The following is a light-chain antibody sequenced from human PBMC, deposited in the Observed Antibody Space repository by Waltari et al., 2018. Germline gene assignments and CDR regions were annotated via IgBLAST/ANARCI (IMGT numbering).Light chain of an antibody. Sequence: QTVVTQEPSLSVSPGGTVTLTCALSSGSLSSTSYATWYQQTPDQSPRTLVYKVSSRSEGDPDRFSGSILGNKAALTITGAQADDESDYYCSLYMGSGIWVFGGGTKLTVL. CDR1: SGSLSSTSY. J-gene: IGLJ3*02. CDR3: SLYMGSGIWV. CDR2: KVS. V-gene: IGLV8-61*01.